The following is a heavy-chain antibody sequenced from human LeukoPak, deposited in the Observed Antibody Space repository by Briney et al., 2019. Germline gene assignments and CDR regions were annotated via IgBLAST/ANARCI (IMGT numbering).Heavy chain of an antibody. J-gene: IGHJ4*02. CDR3: ARRGIAARLLYYFDH. D-gene: IGHD6-6*01. CDR2: IYYSGST. Sequence: ETLSLTCTVSGGSISSSSYYWGWIRQPPGKGLEWIGSIYYSGSTYYNPSLKSRVTISVDTSKNQFSLKLSSVTAADTAVYYCARRGIAARLLYYFDHWGQGTLVTVSS. CDR1: GGSISSSSYY. V-gene: IGHV4-39*01.